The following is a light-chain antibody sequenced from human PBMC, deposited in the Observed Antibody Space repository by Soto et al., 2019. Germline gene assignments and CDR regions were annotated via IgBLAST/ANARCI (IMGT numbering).Light chain of an antibody. Sequence: QSALTQPASVSGSPGQSITISCSGASGDAGSYNPVSWYQQHPGKAPKLTIYEDSKRPSGVSNRFSGSKSGNTASLTISGLQAEDEADYYCCSYAGSTTVVFGGGTKLTVL. CDR2: EDS. J-gene: IGLJ2*01. CDR1: SGDAGSYNP. CDR3: CSYAGSTTVV. V-gene: IGLV2-23*01.